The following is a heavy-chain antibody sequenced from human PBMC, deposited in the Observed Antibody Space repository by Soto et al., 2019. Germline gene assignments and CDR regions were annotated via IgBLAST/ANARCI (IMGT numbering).Heavy chain of an antibody. CDR2: IIPIFGTA. CDR1: GGTFSSYA. V-gene: IGHV1-69*06. CDR3: ARALPVDTFDI. D-gene: IGHD2-21*01. Sequence: SEKVSCKASGGTFSSYAISWVRQAPAQGLEWMGGIIPIFGTANYAQKFQGTVTITADKSTSTAYMEPSSLRSEDTAVYYCARALPVDTFDIWGQGTMVTVSS. J-gene: IGHJ3*02.